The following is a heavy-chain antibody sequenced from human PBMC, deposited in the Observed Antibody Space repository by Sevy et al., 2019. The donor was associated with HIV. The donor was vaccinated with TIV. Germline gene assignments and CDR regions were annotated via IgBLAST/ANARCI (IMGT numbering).Heavy chain of an antibody. CDR1: GYTFTSYD. D-gene: IGHD5-18*01. Sequence: ASGKVSCKASGYTFTSYDINWVRQATGQGLEWMGWMNPNRGNTGYAQKFQGRVNMTRNTSISTAYMELSSLRSEDTAVYYCARGTPKDTDRPLNYWGQGTLVTVSS. CDR2: MNPNRGNT. CDR3: ARGTPKDTDRPLNY. V-gene: IGHV1-8*01. J-gene: IGHJ4*02.